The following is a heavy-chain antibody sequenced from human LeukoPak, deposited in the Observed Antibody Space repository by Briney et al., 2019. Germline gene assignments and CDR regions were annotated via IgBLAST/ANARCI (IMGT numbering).Heavy chain of an antibody. CDR3: ARHEYSGSYYGLSWFDP. D-gene: IGHD1-26*01. Sequence: KTSETLSLTCTVSGGSISSSGYYWGWIRQPPGKGLEWIASIYYSGSTYYNPSLKSRVTISVDTSKNQLSLKLSSLTAADTAVYYCARHEYSGSYYGLSWFDPWAQGTLVTVSS. V-gene: IGHV4-39*01. CDR1: GGSISSSGYY. CDR2: IYYSGST. J-gene: IGHJ5*02.